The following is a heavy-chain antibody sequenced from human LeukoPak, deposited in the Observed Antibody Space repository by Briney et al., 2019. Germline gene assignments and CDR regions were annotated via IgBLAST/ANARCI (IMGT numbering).Heavy chain of an antibody. D-gene: IGHD2-15*01. J-gene: IGHJ4*02. CDR2: ITSTSSST. CDR1: GFTFSGYS. Sequence: GGSLRLSCAASGFTFSGYSMNWVRQAPGKGLEWVSSITSTSSSTYYADSLRGRFTISRDNADNSLYLQMNSLRVEDTAVYYCVRGWVVSNFDFWGQGTLVTVSS. CDR3: VRGWVVSNFDF. V-gene: IGHV3-21*01.